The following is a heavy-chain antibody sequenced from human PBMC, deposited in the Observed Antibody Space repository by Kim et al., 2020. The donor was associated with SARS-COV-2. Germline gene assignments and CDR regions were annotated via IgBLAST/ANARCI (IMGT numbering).Heavy chain of an antibody. Sequence: GGSLRLSCAASGFTFSSYAMSWVRQAPGKGLEWVSAISGSGGSTYYADSVKGRFTISRDNSKNTLYLQMNSLRAEDTAVYYCAKDGKRTMVRGVKSKSGFDYWGQGTLVTVSS. V-gene: IGHV3-23*01. CDR2: ISGSGGST. CDR3: AKDGKRTMVRGVKSKSGFDY. J-gene: IGHJ4*02. CDR1: GFTFSSYA. D-gene: IGHD3-10*01.